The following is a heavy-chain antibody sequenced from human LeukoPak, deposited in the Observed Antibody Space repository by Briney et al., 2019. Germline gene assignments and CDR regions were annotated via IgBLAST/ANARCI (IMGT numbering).Heavy chain of an antibody. CDR3: ARDLGSGSHWYAFDI. J-gene: IGHJ3*02. V-gene: IGHV3-21*01. D-gene: IGHD1-26*01. CDR2: ISSSGTST. Sequence: GGSLRLSCAASGFTFSSYSMNWVRQAPGKGLEWVSSISSSGTSTYYADSVKGRFTISRDSAKNSLYLQMNSLRVEDTAVYYCARDLGSGSHWYAFDIWGQGTMVTVSS. CDR1: GFTFSSYS.